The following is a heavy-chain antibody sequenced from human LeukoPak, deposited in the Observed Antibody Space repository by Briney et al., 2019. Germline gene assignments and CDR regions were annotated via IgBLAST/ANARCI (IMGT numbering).Heavy chain of an antibody. CDR1: GFTFSNYW. Sequence: GGSLRLSCAASGFTFSNYWMNWVRQAPGKGLEWVASIDQDRSEKYYVDSVKGRFTISRDNAKNSLFLQMNSLRAEDTAVYYCARDHSSQGLAFDYWGQGTLVTVSS. CDR3: ARDHSSQGLAFDY. CDR2: IDQDRSEK. J-gene: IGHJ4*02. D-gene: IGHD6-13*01. V-gene: IGHV3-7*01.